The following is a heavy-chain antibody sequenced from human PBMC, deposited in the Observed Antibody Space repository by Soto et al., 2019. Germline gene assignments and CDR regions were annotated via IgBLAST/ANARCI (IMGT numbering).Heavy chain of an antibody. CDR3: AESYDSSGCYYHYVPH. J-gene: IGHJ1*01. V-gene: IGHV3-23*01. Sequence: PGGSLRLSCAASGFTLSNYVMTWVRQAPGKGLEWVPAICGSGGNTYYADSVKGRFTISRDNSKNTLYLQMNSLRAEDTAVYYCAESYDSSGCYYHYVPHWGQGTLVTDS. D-gene: IGHD3-22*01. CDR1: GFTLSNYV. CDR2: ICGSGGNT.